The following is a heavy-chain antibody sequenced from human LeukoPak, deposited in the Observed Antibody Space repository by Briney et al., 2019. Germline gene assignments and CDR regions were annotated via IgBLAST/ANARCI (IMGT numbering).Heavy chain of an antibody. J-gene: IGHJ4*02. CDR1: GGSFSGYY. Sequence: SETLSLTCAVYGGSFSGYYWSWIRQPPGKGLEWIGEINHSGSTNYNPSLKSRVTISVDTSKNQFSLKLSSVTAADTAVYCCARLVGGSYRYYFDYWGQGTLVTVSS. V-gene: IGHV4-34*01. D-gene: IGHD3-16*02. CDR3: ARLVGGSYRYYFDY. CDR2: INHSGST.